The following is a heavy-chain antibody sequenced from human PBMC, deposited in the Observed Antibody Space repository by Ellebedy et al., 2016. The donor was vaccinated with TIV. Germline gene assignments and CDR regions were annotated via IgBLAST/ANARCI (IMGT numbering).Heavy chain of an antibody. CDR1: GFTFTSSA. CDR3: AANYEGLLWFGELPSWFDP. CDR2: IVVGSGNT. J-gene: IGHJ5*02. V-gene: IGHV1-58*02. D-gene: IGHD3-10*01. Sequence: AASVKVSCKASGFTFTSSAMQWVRQARGQRLEWIGWIVVGSGNTNYAQKFQERVTITRDMSTSTAYMELSSLRSEDTAVYYCAANYEGLLWFGELPSWFDPWGQGTLVTVSS.